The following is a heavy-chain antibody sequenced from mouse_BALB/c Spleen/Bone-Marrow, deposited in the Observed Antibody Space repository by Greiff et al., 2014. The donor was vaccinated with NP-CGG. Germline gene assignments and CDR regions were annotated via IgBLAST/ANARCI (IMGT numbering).Heavy chain of an antibody. Sequence: QVQLKQSGPELVKPGASVKISCKASGYAFSSSWMNWVKQRPGQGLEWIGRIYPGDGNTNYNGKFKDMATLTADKSSSTAYMQLSSLTSVDSAVYFCARSENYYYGTFDYWGQGTTLTVSS. CDR1: GYAFSSSW. CDR2: IYPGDGNT. D-gene: IGHD1-1*01. CDR3: ARSENYYYGTFDY. J-gene: IGHJ2*01. V-gene: IGHV1-82*01.